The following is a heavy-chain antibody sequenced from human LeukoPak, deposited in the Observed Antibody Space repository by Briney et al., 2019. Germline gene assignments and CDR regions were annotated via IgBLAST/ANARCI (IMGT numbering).Heavy chain of an antibody. Sequence: SVKVSCKASGGTFSSYAISWVRQAPGQGLEWMGRIIPILGIANYAQKFQGRVTITADKSTSTAYMELSSLRSEDTAVYYCARDRGFSGYYYQSDAFDIWGQGTMVTVSS. CDR1: GGTFSSYA. D-gene: IGHD3-22*01. CDR2: IIPILGIA. V-gene: IGHV1-69*04. CDR3: ARDRGFSGYYYQSDAFDI. J-gene: IGHJ3*02.